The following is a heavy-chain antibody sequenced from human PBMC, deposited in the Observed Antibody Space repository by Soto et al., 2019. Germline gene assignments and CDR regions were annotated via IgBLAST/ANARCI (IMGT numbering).Heavy chain of an antibody. CDR2: ISIDGNNK. J-gene: IGHJ6*02. V-gene: IGHV3-30*01. CDR3: ARDPLYCSSTSCRMNGLHV. Sequence: PGGSLRLSCAASGFILSSYAMHWVRQAPGKGLEWVAFISIDGNNKFYSDSVKGRFTISRDSSKNTLYLQMNGLRVEDTSVYYCARDPLYCSSTSCRMNGLHVWGLGTTVTVSS. CDR1: GFILSSYA. D-gene: IGHD2-2*01.